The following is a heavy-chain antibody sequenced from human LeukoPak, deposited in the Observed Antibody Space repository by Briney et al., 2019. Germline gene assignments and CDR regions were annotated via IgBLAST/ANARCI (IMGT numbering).Heavy chain of an antibody. Sequence: ASVKVSCKASGYTFTSYDINWVRQATGQGLEWMGWMNPNSGNTGYAQKFQGRVTMTRNTSISTAYMELSSLRSEDTAVYYCARATSGSYYRSRAFDIWGQGTMVTVSS. CDR1: GYTFTSYD. D-gene: IGHD1-26*01. CDR2: MNPNSGNT. CDR3: ARATSGSYYRSRAFDI. J-gene: IGHJ3*02. V-gene: IGHV1-8*01.